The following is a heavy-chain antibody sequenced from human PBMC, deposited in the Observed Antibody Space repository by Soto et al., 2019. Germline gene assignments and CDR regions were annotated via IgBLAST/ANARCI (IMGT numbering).Heavy chain of an antibody. Sequence: PSETLSLTCTVSGGSISSYYWSWIRQPPGKGLEWIGYIYYSGSTNYNPSLKSRVTISVDTSKNQFSLKLNSMTAADTAVYYCARAGGLGAVAVDYWGQGTLVTVSS. V-gene: IGHV4-59*12. CDR2: IYYSGST. D-gene: IGHD6-19*01. CDR1: GGSISSYY. J-gene: IGHJ4*02. CDR3: ARAGGLGAVAVDY.